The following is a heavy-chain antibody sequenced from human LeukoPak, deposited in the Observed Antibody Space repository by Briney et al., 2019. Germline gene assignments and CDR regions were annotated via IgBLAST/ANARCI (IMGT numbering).Heavy chain of an antibody. V-gene: IGHV5-51*01. D-gene: IGHD5-18*01. CDR1: GYIFTTYW. CDR3: ATYRAYSYAYPTYFDY. CDR2: IYPGDSDT. J-gene: IGHJ4*02. Sequence: GESLKISCKGSGYIFTTYWIAWVRQMPGKGLEWVGIIYPGDSDTRYSPSFQGQVTISADKSISTAYLQWRSLKASDTAIYYCATYRAYSYAYPTYFDYWGQGTLVTVSS.